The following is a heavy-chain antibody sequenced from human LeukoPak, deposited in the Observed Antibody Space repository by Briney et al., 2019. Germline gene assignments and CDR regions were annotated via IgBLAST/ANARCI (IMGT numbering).Heavy chain of an antibody. Sequence: GGSLRLSCAASGFTFSSYSMNWVRQAPGKGLEWVSSISSSSSYIYYADSVKGRFTISRDNAKNSLYLQMNSLRAEDTAVYYCARLRGFVVVVAATLGAPFDPWGQGTLVTVSS. J-gene: IGHJ5*02. D-gene: IGHD2-15*01. CDR2: ISSSSSYI. CDR1: GFTFSSYS. V-gene: IGHV3-21*01. CDR3: ARLRGFVVVVAATLGAPFDP.